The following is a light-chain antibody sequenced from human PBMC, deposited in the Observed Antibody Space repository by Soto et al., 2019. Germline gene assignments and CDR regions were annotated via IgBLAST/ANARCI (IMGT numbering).Light chain of an antibody. CDR3: QQYGSSPLT. J-gene: IGKJ4*01. CDR1: QSVSSTY. CDR2: GAS. V-gene: IGKV3-20*01. Sequence: EIVLTQSPGTLSLSPGERATLSCRASQSVSSTYLAWYQQKPGQAPRLLIYGASSRATGIPARFSGSGSGTDFTITISRLEPEDFAVYYCQQYGSSPLTFGGGTNVEIK.